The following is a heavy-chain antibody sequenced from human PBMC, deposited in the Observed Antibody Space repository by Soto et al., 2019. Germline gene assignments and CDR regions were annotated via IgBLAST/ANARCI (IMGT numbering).Heavy chain of an antibody. CDR2: MNPNSGNT. V-gene: IGHV1-8*01. D-gene: IGHD3-3*01. J-gene: IGHJ4*02. CDR3: ASGLFPHYEYWRGYTY. CDR1: GYTFTSYD. Sequence: ASVKVSCKASGYTFTSYDINWVRQATGQGLEWMGWMNPNSGNTGYAQKFQGRVTMTRNTSISTAYMQLSSLRSEDTAVYYCASGLFPHYEYWRGYTYWGQGTQVTVSS.